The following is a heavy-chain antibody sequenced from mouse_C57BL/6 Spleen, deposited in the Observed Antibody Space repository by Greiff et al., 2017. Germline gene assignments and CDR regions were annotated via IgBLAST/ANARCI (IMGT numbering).Heavy chain of an antibody. V-gene: IGHV1-69*01. CDR3: AREMETGTKGFAY. CDR2: IDPSDSYT. J-gene: IGHJ3*01. CDR1: GYTFTSYW. Sequence: QVQLQQPGAELVMPGASVKLSCKASGYTFTSYWIHWVKQRPGQGLEWIGEIDPSDSYTNYNQKFKGKSTLTVDKSSSTAYMQLSSLTSEDSAVYYCAREMETGTKGFAYWGQGTLVTVSA. D-gene: IGHD4-1*01.